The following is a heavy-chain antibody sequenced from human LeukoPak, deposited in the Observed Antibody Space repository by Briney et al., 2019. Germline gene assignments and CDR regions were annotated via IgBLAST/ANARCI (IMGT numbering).Heavy chain of an antibody. Sequence: SETLSLTCAVYGGSFSGYYWGWIRQPPGKGLEWIGSIYYSGSTYYNPSLKSRVTISVDTSKNQFSLKLSSVTAADTAVYYCARGHDILTGYSTFDYWGQGTLVTVSS. J-gene: IGHJ4*02. CDR3: ARGHDILTGYSTFDY. CDR1: GGSFSGYY. V-gene: IGHV4-34*01. D-gene: IGHD3-9*01. CDR2: IYYSGST.